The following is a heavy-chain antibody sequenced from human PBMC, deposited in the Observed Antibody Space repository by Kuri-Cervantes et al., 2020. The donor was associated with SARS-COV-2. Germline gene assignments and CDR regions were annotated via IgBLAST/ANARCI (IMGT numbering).Heavy chain of an antibody. V-gene: IGHV3-33*08. CDR1: GFSFSSYG. D-gene: IGHD2-15*01. Sequence: GGSLRLSCAASGFSFSSYGMSWVRQAPGKGLEWVAVIWYDGSNKYYADSVKGRFTISRDNSKNTLYLQMNSLRAEDTAVYYCARGGGLVPLSPFGYWGQGTLVTVSS. J-gene: IGHJ4*02. CDR2: IWYDGSNK. CDR3: ARGGGLVPLSPFGY.